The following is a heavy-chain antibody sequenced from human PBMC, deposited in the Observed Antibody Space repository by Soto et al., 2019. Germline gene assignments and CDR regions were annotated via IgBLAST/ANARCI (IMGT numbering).Heavy chain of an antibody. CDR2: INHSGST. J-gene: IGHJ6*02. V-gene: IGHV4-34*01. CDR3: ARGSPIMITFGGVIVNYYYYGMDV. D-gene: IGHD3-16*02. CDR1: GGSFSGYY. Sequence: PSETLSLTCAVYGGSFSGYYWSWIRQPPGKGLEWIGEINHSGSTNYNPSLKSRVTISVDTSKNQFSLKLSSVTAADTAVYYCARGSPIMITFGGVIVNYYYYGMDVWGQGTTVTV.